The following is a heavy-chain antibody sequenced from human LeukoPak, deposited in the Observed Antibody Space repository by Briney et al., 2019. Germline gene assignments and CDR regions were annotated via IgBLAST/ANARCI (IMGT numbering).Heavy chain of an antibody. D-gene: IGHD5-24*01. J-gene: IGHJ4*02. Sequence: GGSLRLPCTASGFTFSDYAMSWVRQAPGKGLEWVSGISGSGGSIRYADSVKGRFIISRDNSKNTLYLQMNSLRAEDTAVYYCAKGGDGYNYYFDYWGQETLVTVSS. CDR3: AKGGDGYNYYFDY. CDR1: GFTFSDYA. CDR2: ISGSGGSI. V-gene: IGHV3-23*01.